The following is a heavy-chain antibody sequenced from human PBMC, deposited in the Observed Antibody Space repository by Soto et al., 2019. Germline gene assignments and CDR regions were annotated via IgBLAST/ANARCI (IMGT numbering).Heavy chain of an antibody. Sequence: SQTLSLTCAISGDSVSSNSAAWNWIRQSPSRGLEWLGRTYYRSKWYNDYAVSVKSRITINPDTSKHQFSLQLNSVTPEDTAVYYCARGSRSLGYCSGGSCPNWFDPWGQGTLVTVSS. CDR3: ARGSRSLGYCSGGSCPNWFDP. CDR1: GDSVSSNSAA. D-gene: IGHD2-15*01. J-gene: IGHJ5*02. V-gene: IGHV6-1*01. CDR2: TYYRSKWYN.